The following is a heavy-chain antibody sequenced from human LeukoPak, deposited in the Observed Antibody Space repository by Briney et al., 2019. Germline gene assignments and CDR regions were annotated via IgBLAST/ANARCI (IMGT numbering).Heavy chain of an antibody. CDR2: LSSSGSAF. Sequence: GGSLRLSCAASGFTFSSYSMNWVRQAPGKGLEWIAYLSSSGSAFSYADSVKGRFTIARDNAKNSVYLEMNSLRADDTAVYYCARSARLMKEVVEVTALDDWGQGTLVTVSS. CDR1: GFTFSSYS. CDR3: ARSARLMKEVVEVTALDD. J-gene: IGHJ4*02. V-gene: IGHV3-48*04. D-gene: IGHD2-15*01.